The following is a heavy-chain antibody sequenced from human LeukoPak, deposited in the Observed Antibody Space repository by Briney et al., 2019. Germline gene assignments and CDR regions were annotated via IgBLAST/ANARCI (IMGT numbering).Heavy chain of an antibody. CDR2: ISSSSSTI. CDR1: GSTFFKYN. D-gene: IGHD3-10*01. V-gene: IGHV3-48*01. J-gene: IGHJ4*02. CDR3: AGKDGSGSYFNALDY. Sequence: GGSLRLSCAASGSTFFKYNMNWVRQAPGKGLEWLSHISSSSSTIYYADSVKGRFTISRDNAKNSLYLQMNSLRGEDTAVYFCAGKDGSGSYFNALDYWGQGTLVTVSS.